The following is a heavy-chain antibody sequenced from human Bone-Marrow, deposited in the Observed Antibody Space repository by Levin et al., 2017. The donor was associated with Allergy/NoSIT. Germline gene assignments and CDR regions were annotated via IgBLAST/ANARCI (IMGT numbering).Heavy chain of an antibody. D-gene: IGHD3-10*02. V-gene: IGHV1-69*02. J-gene: IGHJ4*02. CDR1: GGTFSSST. Sequence: SVKVSCKASGGTFSSSTISWVRQAPGQGLEWMGRIIPILGIANYAQKFQGRVTITADKSTSTAYMELSSLRSEDTAVYYCARVGDYYVLDYWGQGTLVTVSS. CDR3: ARVGDYYVLDY. CDR2: IIPILGIA.